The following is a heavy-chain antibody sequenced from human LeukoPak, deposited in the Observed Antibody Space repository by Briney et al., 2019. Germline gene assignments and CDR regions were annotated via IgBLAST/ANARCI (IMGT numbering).Heavy chain of an antibody. J-gene: IGHJ4*02. CDR1: GGSISNSY. D-gene: IGHD6-13*01. CDR2: IYYSGST. Sequence: SETLSLTCTVSGGSISNSYWSWIRQPPGKGLEWIGYIYYSGSTNYNPSLKSRVTISIDTSKNQFYMKLSSVTAADTALYYCGAAAENYFDYWGQGTLVTVSS. V-gene: IGHV4-59*01. CDR3: GAAAENYFDY.